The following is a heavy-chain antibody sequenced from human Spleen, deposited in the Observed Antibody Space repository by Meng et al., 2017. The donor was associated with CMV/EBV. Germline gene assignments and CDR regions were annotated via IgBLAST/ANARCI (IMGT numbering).Heavy chain of an antibody. CDR2: ISGTGDTT. D-gene: IGHD2-2*01. Sequence: GGSLRLSCAASGFTFSSYAMSWVRQAPGKGLEWVSRISGTGDTTYYADSVKGRFTISRDNSKNTLYLQMNSLRAEDTAVYYCAKATCSTTSCYYFDYWGQGTLVTVSS. V-gene: IGHV3-23*01. J-gene: IGHJ4*02. CDR1: GFTFSSYA. CDR3: AKATCSTTSCYYFDY.